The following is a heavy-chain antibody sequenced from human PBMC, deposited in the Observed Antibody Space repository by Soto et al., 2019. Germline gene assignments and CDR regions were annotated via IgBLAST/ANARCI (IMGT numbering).Heavy chain of an antibody. CDR3: ARQGSTYYDILTGYFRGDYYYYYYGMDV. CDR2: IYYSGST. J-gene: IGHJ6*02. D-gene: IGHD3-9*01. CDR1: GGSISSSSYY. V-gene: IGHV4-39*01. Sequence: PSETLSLTCTVSGGSISSSSYYWVWIRQPPGKGLEWIGSIYYSGSTYYNPSLKSRVTISVDTSKNQFSLKLSSVTAADTAVYYCARQGSTYYDILTGYFRGDYYYYYYGMDVWGQGTTVTVSS.